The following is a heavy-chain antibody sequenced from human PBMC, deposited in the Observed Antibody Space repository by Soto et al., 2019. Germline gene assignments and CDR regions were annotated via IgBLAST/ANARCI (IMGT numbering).Heavy chain of an antibody. J-gene: IGHJ4*02. V-gene: IGHV3-11*01. D-gene: IGHD6-19*01. CDR3: ARSGSNGWSHFDY. CDR2: ISSSGNTV. CDR1: GFTFSDYY. Sequence: GGSLRLSCAASGFTFSDYYMNWLRQAPGKGLEWVSYISSSGNTVYYADSVRGRFTISRDNAKNSLYLQMNSLRAEDTAIYYCARSGSNGWSHFDYWGRGTLVTVSS.